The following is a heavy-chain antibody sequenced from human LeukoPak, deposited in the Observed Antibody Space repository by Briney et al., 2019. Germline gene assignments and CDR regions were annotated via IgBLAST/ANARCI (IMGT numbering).Heavy chain of an antibody. D-gene: IGHD6-13*01. J-gene: IGHJ4*02. CDR1: GFTFNSYT. Sequence: GGSLRLSCAASGFTFNSYTLNWVRQAPGKGLEWVSSIDSSSSYIYYADSVKGRFTISRDNAKNSLYLQMNSLRAEDTAVYYCARGYSSTWYGVQAPYYFDYWGQGTLVTVSS. CDR2: IDSSSSYI. CDR3: ARGYSSTWYGVQAPYYFDY. V-gene: IGHV3-21*03.